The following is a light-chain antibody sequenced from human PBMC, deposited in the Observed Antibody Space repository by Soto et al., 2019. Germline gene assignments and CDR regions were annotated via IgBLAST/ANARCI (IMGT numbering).Light chain of an antibody. V-gene: IGKV1-5*01. CDR1: HSSATL. CDR2: VSS. CDR3: QHDHSYWT. J-gene: IGKJ1*01. Sequence: SPLSQSPSTLSASVGDRFTITCRASHSSATLLAWYHHQPVMAPKLLIYVSSTLQSGVPSRFSGSGAGAEFILISSIQHPEFVASYCRQHDHSYWTFGPGTKVDIK.